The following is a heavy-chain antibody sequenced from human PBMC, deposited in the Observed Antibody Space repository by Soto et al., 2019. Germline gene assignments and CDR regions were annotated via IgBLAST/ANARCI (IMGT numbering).Heavy chain of an antibody. D-gene: IGHD3-22*01. CDR1: GFTFDDYA. CDR2: ISWNSGSI. J-gene: IGHJ5*02. CDR3: ARDRITYYYDTYWFDP. Sequence: GGSLRLSCAASGFTFDDYAMHWVRQAPGKGLEWVSGISWNSGSIGYADSVKGRFTISRDNAKNSLYLQMNSLRAEDTAVYYCARDRITYYYDTYWFDPWGQGTLVTVSS. V-gene: IGHV3-9*01.